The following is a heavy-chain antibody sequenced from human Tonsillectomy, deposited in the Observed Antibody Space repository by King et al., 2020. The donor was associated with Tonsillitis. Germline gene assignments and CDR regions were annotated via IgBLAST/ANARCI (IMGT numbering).Heavy chain of an antibody. Sequence: VQLVQSGAEVKKPGESLKISCKGSGYIFTSNWIGWVRQMSGKGLEWMGIIYPGDFDTRYTQSFQGQVTISADKSISTAYLQWSSLKASDTAMYYCARGRAGGYEIYDYWGQGTLVTVSS. CDR3: ARGRAGGYEIYDY. V-gene: IGHV5-51*01. CDR2: IYPGDFDT. D-gene: IGHD5-12*01. CDR1: GYIFTSNW. J-gene: IGHJ4*02.